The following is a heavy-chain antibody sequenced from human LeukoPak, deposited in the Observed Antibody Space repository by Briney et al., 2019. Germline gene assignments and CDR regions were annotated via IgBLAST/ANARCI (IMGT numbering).Heavy chain of an antibody. CDR1: GFTFSSYA. J-gene: IGHJ4*02. CDR2: ISYDGSNK. V-gene: IGHV3-30*04. D-gene: IGHD6-13*01. Sequence: GGPLRLSCAASGFTFSSYAMHWVRQAPGKGLEWVAVISYDGSNKYYADSVKGRFTISRDNSKNTLYLQMNSLRAEDTAVYYCARDSAYSSSSAFDYWGQGTLVTVSS. CDR3: ARDSAYSSSSAFDY.